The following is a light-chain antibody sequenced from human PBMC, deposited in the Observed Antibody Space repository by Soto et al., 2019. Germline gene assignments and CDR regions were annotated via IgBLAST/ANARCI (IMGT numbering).Light chain of an antibody. CDR1: NIGSKS. V-gene: IGLV3-21*02. CDR2: DDR. Sequence: SYELTQPPSVSVAPGQTARITCGGNNIGSKSVHWYQQKPGQAPVLVVYDDRGRPSGIPERFSGSNSGNTATLTISRVEAGDEADYYCQVWDSSSDHYVFGTGTKVTVL. CDR3: QVWDSSSDHYV. J-gene: IGLJ1*01.